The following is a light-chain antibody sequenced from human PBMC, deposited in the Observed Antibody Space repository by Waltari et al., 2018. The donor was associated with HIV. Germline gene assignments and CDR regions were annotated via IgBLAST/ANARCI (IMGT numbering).Light chain of an antibody. CDR2: EVS. CDR3: CSYAGSSTYV. J-gene: IGLJ1*01. CDR1: SSDVGSYNL. Sequence: QSALTQPASVSGSPGQSITISCTGTSSDVGSYNLVSWYQQHPGKAPKLMIYEVSKRPSGVSKRFCGSKSGNTASLTISGLQSEDEADYYCCSYAGSSTYVFGTGTKVTVL. V-gene: IGLV2-23*02.